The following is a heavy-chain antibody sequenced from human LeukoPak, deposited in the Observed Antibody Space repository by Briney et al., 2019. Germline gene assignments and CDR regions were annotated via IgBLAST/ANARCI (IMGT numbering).Heavy chain of an antibody. V-gene: IGHV3-21*01. D-gene: IGHD2-8*01. CDR1: GFTFSSYS. Sequence: GGSLRLSCAASGFTFSSYSMNWVRQAPGRGLEWVSSISSSSTYIYSADSVKGRFTISRDNAKNSLYLQMNSLRAEDTAVYYCANGNGRNSLTSWFDPWGQRTLVTVS. CDR2: ISSSSTYI. CDR3: ANGNGRNSLTSWFDP. J-gene: IGHJ5*02.